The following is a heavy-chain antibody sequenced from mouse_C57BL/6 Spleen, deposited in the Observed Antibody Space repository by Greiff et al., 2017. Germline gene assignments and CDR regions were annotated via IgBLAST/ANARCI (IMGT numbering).Heavy chain of an antibody. V-gene: IGHV5-6*02. D-gene: IGHD1-1*01. CDR2: ISSGGSYT. J-gene: IGHJ2*01. CDR1: GFTFSSYG. CDR3: ARQRDYYGSPAYFDY. Sequence: DVMLVESGGDLVKPGGSLKLSCAASGFTFSSYGMSWVRQTPDKRLEWVATISSGGSYTYYPDSVKGRFTISRDNAKNTLYLQMSSLKSEDTAMYYCARQRDYYGSPAYFDYWGQGTTLTVSS.